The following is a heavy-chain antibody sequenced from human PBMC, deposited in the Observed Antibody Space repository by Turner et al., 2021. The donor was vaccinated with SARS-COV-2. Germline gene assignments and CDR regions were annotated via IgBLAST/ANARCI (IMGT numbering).Heavy chain of an antibody. D-gene: IGHD3-9*01. CDR2: IYYSGIT. CDR3: ARQGVYDILTGYTYYYYGMDV. CDR1: GGSISSYY. V-gene: IGHV4-59*08. J-gene: IGHJ6*02. Sequence: QVQLQESGPGLVKPSETLSLTCSVPGGSISSYYWSWIRQPQGKGLEWIGYIYYSGITNYNPSLKSRVTISVDTSKNQFSLKLISVTAADTAVYYCARQGVYDILTGYTYYYYGMDVWGQGTTVTVSS.